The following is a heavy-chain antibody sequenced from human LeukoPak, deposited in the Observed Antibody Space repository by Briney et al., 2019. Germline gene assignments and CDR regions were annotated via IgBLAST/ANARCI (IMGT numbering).Heavy chain of an antibody. J-gene: IGHJ5*01. CDR3: TKTSGGGGHDS. D-gene: IGHD4-23*01. Sequence: SDTLSLTCSVSGYSICTGNYWAWVRPPPGKGLEWIGCVYHSGTHYKSSLTSRASISMDTSANQFSLKRTSMTAADSAFYYCTKTSGGGGHDSWGQGILVTVSS. V-gene: IGHV4-38-2*01. CDR1: GYSICTGNY. CDR2: VYHSGT.